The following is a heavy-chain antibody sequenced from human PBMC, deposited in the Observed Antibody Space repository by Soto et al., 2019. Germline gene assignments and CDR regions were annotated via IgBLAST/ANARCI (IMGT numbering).Heavy chain of an antibody. CDR3: AAIGTWFDL. CDR2: INHSGST. J-gene: IGHJ5*02. V-gene: IGHV4-34*01. Sequence: PSETLSLTCAVYGGSFSGYYWSWIRQPPGKGLEWIGEINHSGSTNYNPSLKSRVTISVDTSKNQFSLKLSSVTAADTAVYYCAAIGTWFDLWGQGTLVTVSS. CDR1: GGSFSGYY.